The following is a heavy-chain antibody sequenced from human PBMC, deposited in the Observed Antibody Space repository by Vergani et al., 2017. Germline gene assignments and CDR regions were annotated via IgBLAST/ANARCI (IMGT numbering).Heavy chain of an antibody. D-gene: IGHD3-22*01. CDR2: FDPEHGEV. CDR3: AIVTDYYDRSGYYLEY. CDR1: GYSLTELT. V-gene: IGHV1-24*01. Sequence: QVQLVQSGSEVRKPGASVKVSCQVSGYSLTELTIHWVRQAPGKGLEWMGGFDPEHGEVTFAHHIQGRVTMTEDRSTDPAYMELSSLRPEDTALYYCAIVTDYYDRSGYYLEYWGQGTLVTVSS. J-gene: IGHJ4*02.